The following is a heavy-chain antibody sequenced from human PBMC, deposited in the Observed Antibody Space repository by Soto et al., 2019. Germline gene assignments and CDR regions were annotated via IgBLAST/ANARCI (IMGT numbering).Heavy chain of an antibody. CDR2: ISGSGGST. Sequence: GGSLRLSCAASGFTFSSYAMSWVRQAPGKGLEWVSAISGSGGSTYYADSVKGRFTISRDNSKNTLYLQMNSLRAEDTAVYYCAKHSSGWYEQRRLFDYWSQGTLVTVSS. CDR1: GFTFSSYA. CDR3: AKHSSGWYEQRRLFDY. D-gene: IGHD6-19*01. J-gene: IGHJ4*02. V-gene: IGHV3-23*01.